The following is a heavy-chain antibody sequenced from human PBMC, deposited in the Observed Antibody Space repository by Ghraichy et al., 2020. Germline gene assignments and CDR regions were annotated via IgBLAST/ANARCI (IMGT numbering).Heavy chain of an antibody. D-gene: IGHD1-14*01. CDR1: GFSFTDYW. J-gene: IGHJ4*02. CDR3: VRSYKDGLRHFDY. CDR2: LNIDGTTV. Sequence: LSLTCTASGFSFTDYWMHWVRQTPGRGLEWVSHLNIDGTTVNYADSVKGRFTISRDNAKNTMYLQMISLTVEDTAVYYCVRSYKDGLRHFDYWGQGTLVTVSS. V-gene: IGHV3-74*01.